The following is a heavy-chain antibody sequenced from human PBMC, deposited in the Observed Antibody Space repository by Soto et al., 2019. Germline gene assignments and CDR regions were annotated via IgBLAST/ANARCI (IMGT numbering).Heavy chain of an antibody. CDR1: GFTFSSYG. CDR3: AKEAEMTTVTIYGMDV. V-gene: IGHV3-30*18. J-gene: IGHJ6*02. CDR2: ISYDGSNK. D-gene: IGHD4-17*01. Sequence: ESGGGVVQPGRSLRLSCAASGFTFSSYGMHWVRQAPGKGLEWVAVISYDGSNKYYADSVKGRFTISRDNSKNTLYLQMNSLRAEDTAVYYCAKEAEMTTVTIYGMDVWGQWTTVTVSS.